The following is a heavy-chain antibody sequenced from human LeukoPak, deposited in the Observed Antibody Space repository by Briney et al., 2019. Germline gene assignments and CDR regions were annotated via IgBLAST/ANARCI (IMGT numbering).Heavy chain of an antibody. J-gene: IGHJ6*03. CDR1: GYTFTGYY. D-gene: IGHD2-21*02. V-gene: IGHV1-69*05. CDR2: IIPIFGTA. Sequence: GASVKVSCKASGYTFTGYYMHWVRQAPGQGLEWMGRIIPIFGTANYAQKFQGRVTITTDESTSTAYMELSSLRSEDTAVYYCARSSYCGGDCYSYYYYYMDVWGKGTTVTVSS. CDR3: ARSSYCGGDCYSYYYYYMDV.